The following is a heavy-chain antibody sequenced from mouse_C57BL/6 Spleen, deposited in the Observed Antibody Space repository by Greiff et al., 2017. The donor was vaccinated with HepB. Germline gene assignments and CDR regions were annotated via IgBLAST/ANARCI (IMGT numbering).Heavy chain of an antibody. J-gene: IGHJ1*03. Sequence: QVQLQQSGAELVRPGTSVKMSCKASGYTFTNYWIGWAKQRPGHGLEWIGDIYPGGGYTNYNEKFKGKATLTADKSSSTAYMQFSSLTSEDSAIYDCARRDYYGSSYWYFDVWGTGTTVTVSS. D-gene: IGHD1-1*01. CDR2: IYPGGGYT. V-gene: IGHV1-63*01. CDR3: ARRDYYGSSYWYFDV. CDR1: GYTFTNYW.